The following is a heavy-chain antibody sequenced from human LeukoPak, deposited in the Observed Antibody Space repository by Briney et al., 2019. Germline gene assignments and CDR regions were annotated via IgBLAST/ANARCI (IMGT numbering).Heavy chain of an antibody. D-gene: IGHD1-1*01. CDR2: IYNSGTT. J-gene: IGHJ4*02. Sequence: PSETLSLTCTVPGGSISTYYWSWIRQPPGKGLEWIGYIYNSGTTNYNPSLKSRVTISVDTSKNQFSLRLSSVTAADTAVYYCARKINFNWSFDYWDQGALVTVSS. V-gene: IGHV4-59*08. CDR1: GGSISTYY. CDR3: ARKINFNWSFDY.